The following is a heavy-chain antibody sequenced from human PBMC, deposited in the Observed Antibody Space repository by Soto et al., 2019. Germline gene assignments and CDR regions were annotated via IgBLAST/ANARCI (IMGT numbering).Heavy chain of an antibody. CDR2: ISGSGGST. CDR3: ANRNDYGSGSYFPFDH. V-gene: IGHV3-23*01. D-gene: IGHD3-10*01. CDR1: GFTFSSYG. J-gene: IGHJ4*02. Sequence: RRLSCAASGFTFSSYGMSWVRQAPGKGLEWVSSISGSGGSTYYADSVKGRFTISRDNSKNTLYLQMSSLRAEDTAVYYCANRNDYGSGSYFPFDHWGQGTLVTVSS.